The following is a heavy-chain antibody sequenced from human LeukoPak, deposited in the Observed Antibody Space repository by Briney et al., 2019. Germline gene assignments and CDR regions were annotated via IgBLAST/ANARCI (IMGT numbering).Heavy chain of an antibody. CDR2: INTNTGNP. V-gene: IGHV7-4-1*02. CDR1: GYTFTSYA. Sequence: ASVKVPCKASGYTFTSYAMNWVRQAPGQGLEWMGWINTNTGNPTYAQGFTGRFVFSLDTSVSTAYLQISSLKAEDTAVYYCARGHQGYSGYDYDSIDYWGQGTLVTVSS. CDR3: ARGHQGYSGYDYDSIDY. D-gene: IGHD5-12*01. J-gene: IGHJ4*02.